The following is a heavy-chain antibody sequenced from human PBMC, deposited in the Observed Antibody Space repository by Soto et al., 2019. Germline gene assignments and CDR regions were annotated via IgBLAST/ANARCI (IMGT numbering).Heavy chain of an antibody. CDR2: ISWNGGIT. Sequence: EVHLVESGGGVVRPGGSLRLSCAASGFTFDDYGMSWVRQAPGKGLEWVSGISWNGGITRYADSGKGRFTISRDNAKNSLFLKMSSLGADDTALYYCASTYYYGSWSRFENYWGQGTLVTVSS. CDR3: ASTYYYGSWSRFENY. D-gene: IGHD3-10*01. J-gene: IGHJ4*02. CDR1: GFTFDDYG. V-gene: IGHV3-20*04.